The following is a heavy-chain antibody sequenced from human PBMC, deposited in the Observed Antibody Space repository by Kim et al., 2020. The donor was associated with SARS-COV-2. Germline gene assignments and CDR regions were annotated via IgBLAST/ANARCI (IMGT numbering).Heavy chain of an antibody. CDR2: ISSSSSYI. D-gene: IGHD3-10*01. CDR1: GFTFSSYS. V-gene: IGHV3-21*01. Sequence: GGSLRLSCAASGFTFSSYSMSWVRQAPGKGLEWVSAISSSSSYIYYADSVKGRFTISRDNAKNSLFLQMNSPRAEDTAVYYCARGANYYGSGTYYKDYYGMDVWGQGTTVTVSS. CDR3: ARGANYYGSGTYYKDYYGMDV. J-gene: IGHJ6*02.